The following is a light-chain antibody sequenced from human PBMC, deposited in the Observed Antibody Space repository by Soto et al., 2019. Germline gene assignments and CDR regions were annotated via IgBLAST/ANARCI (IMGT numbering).Light chain of an antibody. CDR2: GAS. CDR3: QQYDTSPFT. Sequence: EIVLTQSPGTLSLSPGDRATLSCRASQSVSSSYLAWYQQKPGQAPRLLIYGASSRATGIPDRFSGSGSGTDFTLTISRLEPEDFAVYYCQQYDTSPFTFGQGTKVDIK. V-gene: IGKV3-20*01. J-gene: IGKJ2*01. CDR1: QSVSSSY.